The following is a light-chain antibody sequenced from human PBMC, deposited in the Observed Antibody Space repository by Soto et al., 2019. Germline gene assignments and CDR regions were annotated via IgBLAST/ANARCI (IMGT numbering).Light chain of an antibody. CDR3: QQYYSTPRT. J-gene: IGKJ2*02. CDR1: QNVLYSSNNKNY. CDR2: WAS. V-gene: IGKV4-1*01. Sequence: DIVMTQSPDSLAVSLGERATINCKSSQNVLYSSNNKNYLAWYQQKPGQPPKLLISWASTREFGVPDRFSGSGSGTDFALTISRLQAEDVAVYYCQQYYSTPRTFGQGTKLEIK.